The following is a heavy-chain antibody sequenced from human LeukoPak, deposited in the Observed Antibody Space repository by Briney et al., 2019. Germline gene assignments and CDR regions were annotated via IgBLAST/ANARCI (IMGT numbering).Heavy chain of an antibody. CDR2: IGISRSTK. D-gene: IGHD6-13*01. V-gene: IGHV3-48*01. CDR1: GFTFSSSS. CDR3: ARVGYSSSWYEVYYYMDV. Sequence: GGSLRLSCAASGFTFSSSSMNWVRQAPGKGLEWVSYIGISRSTKYYADSVKGRFTISRDNAKNSLYLQMHGLRAEDTAVYYCARVGYSSSWYEVYYYMDVWGKGTTVTVSS. J-gene: IGHJ6*03.